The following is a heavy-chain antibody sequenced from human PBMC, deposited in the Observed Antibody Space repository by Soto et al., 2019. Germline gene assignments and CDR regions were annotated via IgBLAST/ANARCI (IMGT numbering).Heavy chain of an antibody. J-gene: IGHJ4*02. CDR3: ARHRDPLRGGSFGHSDY. Sequence: PGESLKISCKGSGYSFTSYWIGWVRQMPGKGLEWMGIIYPGVSDTRYSPSFQGQVTISADKSISTAYLKWSSLKASDTAMYYCARHRDPLRGGSFGHSDYWGQGTLVTVSS. CDR1: GYSFTSYW. CDR2: IYPGVSDT. D-gene: IGHD1-26*01. V-gene: IGHV5-51*01.